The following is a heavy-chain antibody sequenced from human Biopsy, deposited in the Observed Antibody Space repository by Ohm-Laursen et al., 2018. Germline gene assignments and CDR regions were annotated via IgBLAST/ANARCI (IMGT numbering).Heavy chain of an antibody. CDR1: GFSVADYA. V-gene: IGHV3-43D*04. D-gene: IGHD1/OR15-1a*01. CDR2: IGWDGANT. CDR3: AKGSEQLQDAGGVDA. Sequence: GSLRLSRTATGFSVADYAMHWVREVSGKGLEWVSFIGWDGANTYYGGSVRGRFTISRDNDKNALYLQMNSLRLEDSGFYYCAKGSEQLQDAGGVDAWGQGTLVTVSS. J-gene: IGHJ5*02.